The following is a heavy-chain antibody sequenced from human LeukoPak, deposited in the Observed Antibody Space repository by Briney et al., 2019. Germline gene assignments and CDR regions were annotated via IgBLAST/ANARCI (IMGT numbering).Heavy chain of an antibody. CDR3: AREPGFDSSGYLNWFDP. Sequence: SETLSLTCTVSGGSTSSYYWSWIRQPPGKGLEWIACISYSGSTKYNPSFKSRVTISVDTSKNQLSLKLSSVTAADTAVYYCAREPGFDSSGYLNWFDPWGQGTLVTVSS. J-gene: IGHJ5*02. CDR2: ISYSGST. V-gene: IGHV4-59*01. CDR1: GGSTSSYY. D-gene: IGHD3-22*01.